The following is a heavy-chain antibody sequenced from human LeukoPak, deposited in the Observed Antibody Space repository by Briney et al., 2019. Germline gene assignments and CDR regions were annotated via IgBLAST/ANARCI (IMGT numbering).Heavy chain of an antibody. CDR2: IKQDGSEK. CDR3: ARGNYITLVRGVITAYYMDV. Sequence: GGSLRLSCAASGLTFSNYWMSWVRQAPGKGLEWVANIKQDGSEKYYVDSVKGRFTISRDNAKNSLYLQMNSLRAEDTAVYYCARGNYITLVRGVITAYYMDVWGKGTTVTVSS. CDR1: GLTFSNYW. V-gene: IGHV3-7*01. J-gene: IGHJ6*03. D-gene: IGHD3-10*01.